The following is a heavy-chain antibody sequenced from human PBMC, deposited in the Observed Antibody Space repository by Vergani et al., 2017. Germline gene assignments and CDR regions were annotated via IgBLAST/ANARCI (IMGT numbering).Heavy chain of an antibody. CDR1: GFTFRKPW. CDR3: TTTYTYYYGSGTET. CDR2: IKSKTDGGTT. V-gene: IGHV3-15*01. J-gene: IGHJ5*02. Sequence: EVQLVESGGGLVKPGGSLRLSCAASGFTFRKPWMSGVRRAPGKGLEWVGRIKSKTDGGTTDYAAPVKGRFTISRDDSKNTLYLQMNSLKTEDTAVYYCTTTYTYYYGSGTETWGQGTLVTVSS. D-gene: IGHD3-10*01.